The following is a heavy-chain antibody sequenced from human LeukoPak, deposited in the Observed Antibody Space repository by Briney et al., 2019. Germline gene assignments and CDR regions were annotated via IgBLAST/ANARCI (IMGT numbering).Heavy chain of an antibody. CDR2: MSYTGNT. CDR1: GVSISSYY. J-gene: IGHJ4*02. D-gene: IGHD2-2*01. V-gene: IGHV4-59*12. CDR3: ARGVQLPDY. Sequence: PSETLSLTCTVSGVSISSYYWSWIRQPPGKGLEWIGYMSYTGNTNYNPSLKSRVTISVDTSKNQFSLKLSSVTAADTAVYYCARGVQLPDYWGQGTLVTVSS.